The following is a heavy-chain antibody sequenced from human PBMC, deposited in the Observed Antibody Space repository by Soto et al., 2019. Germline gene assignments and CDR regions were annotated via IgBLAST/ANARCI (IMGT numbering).Heavy chain of an antibody. D-gene: IGHD3-10*01. CDR2: IKHDGSQK. CDR3: ARDGA. V-gene: IGHV3-7*01. Sequence: EVQLVESGGGLVQPGGSLRLSCAASGFAFNRSWMSWVRQAPGQGPEWVANIKHDGSQKYYVDSVKGRFTISRDNAKNSQYLQMNSLTADDTAVYYCARDGAWGQGTLVTVSS. J-gene: IGHJ5*02. CDR1: GFAFNRSW.